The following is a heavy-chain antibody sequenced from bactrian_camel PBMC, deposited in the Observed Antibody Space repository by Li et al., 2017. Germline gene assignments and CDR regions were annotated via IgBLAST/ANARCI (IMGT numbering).Heavy chain of an antibody. CDR2: IEGDGTT. CDR3: VKNPEGGLWSFAY. V-gene: IGHV3S9*01. Sequence: HVQLVESGGGSVQAGGSLRLSCVPASVTSSTRSMAWFRQGSGEGVVGREGVAAIEGDGTTTYADSVQGRFSISRDNTQNTVYLQLDSPKPEDTAVYYCVKNPEGGLWSFAYWGQGTQVTVS. CDR1: SVTSSTRS. D-gene: IGHD1*01. J-gene: IGHJ6*01.